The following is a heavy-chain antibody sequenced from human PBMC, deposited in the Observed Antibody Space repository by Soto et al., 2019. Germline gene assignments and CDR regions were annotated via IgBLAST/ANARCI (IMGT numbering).Heavy chain of an antibody. CDR3: AREATVVTHFGGYYYYGMDV. CDR1: GGSISSGDYY. Sequence: KTSETLSLTCTVSGGSISSGDYYWSWIRQPPGKGLEWIGYIYYSGSTYYNPSLKSRVTISVDTSKNQFSLKLSSVTAADTAVYYCAREATVVTHFGGYYYYGMDVWGQGTTVTVSS. CDR2: IYYSGST. J-gene: IGHJ6*02. V-gene: IGHV4-30-4*01. D-gene: IGHD3-3*01.